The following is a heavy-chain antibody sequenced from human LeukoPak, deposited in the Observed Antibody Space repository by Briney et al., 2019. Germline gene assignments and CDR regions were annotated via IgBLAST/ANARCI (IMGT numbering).Heavy chain of an antibody. Sequence: SETLSLPCTVSGGSISSYYWSWLRQPPGKGLEWLGYISYSGTTNYNASLESRVTISVDTSKNQLSLKLSSVTAADTAVYYCARHTGGTTADYWGQGTLVTVSS. D-gene: IGHD1-1*01. V-gene: IGHV4-59*08. J-gene: IGHJ4*02. CDR3: ARHTGGTTADY. CDR1: GGSISSYY. CDR2: ISYSGTT.